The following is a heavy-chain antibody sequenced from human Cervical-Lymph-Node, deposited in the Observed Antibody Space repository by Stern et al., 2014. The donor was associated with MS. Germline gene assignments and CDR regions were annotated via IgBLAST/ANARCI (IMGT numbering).Heavy chain of an antibody. CDR1: GFSLSTGGVG. Sequence: QVTLRESGPTLVKPTQTLTLTCTFSGFSLSTGGVGVGWLRQPPGKALEWLGLIYWDDDKRYTPSLKNRLTFTKDTSKNQVVLRMTNMDPVDTATYYCAHHLYRESPFEWGQGTLVTVSS. J-gene: IGHJ4*02. CDR2: IYWDDDK. D-gene: IGHD2-8*01. V-gene: IGHV2-5*02. CDR3: AHHLYRESPFE.